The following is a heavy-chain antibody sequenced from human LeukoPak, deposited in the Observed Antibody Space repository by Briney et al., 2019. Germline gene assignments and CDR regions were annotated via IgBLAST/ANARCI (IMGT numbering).Heavy chain of an antibody. CDR2: ISWNSGSI. V-gene: IGHV3-9*01. D-gene: IGHD6-13*01. J-gene: IGHJ1*01. CDR1: GFTFDDYA. Sequence: GGSLRLSCAASGFTFDDYAMHWVRQAPGKGLEWVSGISWNSGSIGYADSVKGRFTISRDNAKYSLYLQMNSLRAEDTALYYCAKDSSWLSGYFQHWGQGTLVTVSS. CDR3: AKDSSWLSGYFQH.